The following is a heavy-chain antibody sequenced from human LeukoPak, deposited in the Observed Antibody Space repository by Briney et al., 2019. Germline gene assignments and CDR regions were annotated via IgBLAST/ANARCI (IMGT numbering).Heavy chain of an antibody. D-gene: IGHD5-12*01. J-gene: IGHJ4*02. CDR2: IYSGRTT. CDR3: ARHDGRGGATMGALDS. CDR1: AGSISSSSHH. Sequence: SETLSLTCTVSAGSISSSSHHWGWIRQSPGKGLEWIGGIYSGRTTYYNPSLNSRVTISVLTSKNQFSLQLHSVTAADTAVYYCARHDGRGGATMGALDSWGQGSLVTISS. V-gene: IGHV4-39*01.